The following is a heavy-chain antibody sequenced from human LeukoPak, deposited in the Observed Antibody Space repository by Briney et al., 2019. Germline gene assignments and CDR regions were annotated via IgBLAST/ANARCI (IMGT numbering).Heavy chain of an antibody. Sequence: GESLRLSCAASGFTFSRFSMNWVRQAPGKGLEWVGNIKHDGSETYYVDSVRGRFTISRDNAKNSLYLQMNSLRAEDTAVYYCASNDYGDPDAFDIWGQGTMVTVSS. V-gene: IGHV3-7*01. CDR1: GFTFSRFS. J-gene: IGHJ3*02. CDR2: IKHDGSET. D-gene: IGHD4-17*01. CDR3: ASNDYGDPDAFDI.